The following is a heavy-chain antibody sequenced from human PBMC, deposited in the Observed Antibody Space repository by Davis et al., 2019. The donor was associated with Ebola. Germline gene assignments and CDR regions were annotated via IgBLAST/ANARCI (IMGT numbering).Heavy chain of an antibody. CDR3: AGAGYSSGWNFDY. V-gene: IGHV4-59*12. CDR2: IYYSGST. J-gene: IGHJ4*02. Sequence: GSLRLSCTVSGGSISSYYWSWIRQPPGKGLEWIGYIYYSGSTNYNPSLKRRVTISVDTSKNQFSLKLSSVTAADTALYYCAGAGYSSGWNFDYWGQGIPVTVSS. CDR1: GGSISSYY. D-gene: IGHD6-19*01.